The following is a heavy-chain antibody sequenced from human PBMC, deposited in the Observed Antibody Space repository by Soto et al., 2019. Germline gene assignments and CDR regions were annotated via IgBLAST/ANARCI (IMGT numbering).Heavy chain of an antibody. Sequence: SETLSLTCTVSGGSVSSTNNYWSWIRQPPGKGLEWFGYVYYSGTTYYNPSLNSRVTISIDSSKNQFSLRLASVTPADTAVYFCARVGRPHGPILLPIYYFDSLGQGALVTVSS. J-gene: IGHJ4*02. V-gene: IGHV4-61*01. CDR1: GGSVSSTNNY. CDR2: VYYSGTT. CDR3: ARVGRPHGPILLPIYYFDS. D-gene: IGHD2-15*01.